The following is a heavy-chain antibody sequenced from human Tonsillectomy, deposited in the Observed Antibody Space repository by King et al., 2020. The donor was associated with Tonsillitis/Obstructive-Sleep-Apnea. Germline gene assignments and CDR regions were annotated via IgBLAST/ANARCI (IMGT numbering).Heavy chain of an antibody. J-gene: IGHJ6*03. CDR2: INTNTGNP. D-gene: IGHD6-13*01. Sequence: VQLVESGSELKKPGASVKVSCKASGYTFTNYAMNWVRQAPGQGLEWMGWINTNTGNPTYAQGLTGRFVFSLDTSVSTAFMQISSLKAEDTAVYYCARGWTGDSSNWYYYYYYMDVWGKGTTVTVSS. CDR3: ARGWTGDSSNWYYYYYYMDV. CDR1: GYTFTNYA. V-gene: IGHV7-4-1*02.